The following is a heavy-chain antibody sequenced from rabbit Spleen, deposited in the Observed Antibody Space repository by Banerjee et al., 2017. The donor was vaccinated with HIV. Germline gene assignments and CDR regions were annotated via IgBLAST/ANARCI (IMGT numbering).Heavy chain of an antibody. V-gene: IGHV1S40*01. CDR1: GFSFSSSYD. CDR3: ARDTGSSFSSYGMDL. J-gene: IGHJ6*01. CDR2: IDPIFANT. Sequence: QSLEESGGGLVKPGASLTLTCTASGFSFSSSYDMCWVRQAPGKGLEWIGYIDPIFANTYYASWVNGRFTISSHNAQNTLYLQLNSLTAADTATYFCARDTGSSFSSYGMDLWGQGTLVTVS. D-gene: IGHD8-1*01.